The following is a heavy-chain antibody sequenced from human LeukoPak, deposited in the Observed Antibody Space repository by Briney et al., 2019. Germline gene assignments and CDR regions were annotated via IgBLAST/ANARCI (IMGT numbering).Heavy chain of an antibody. CDR2: ISSSSSYI. Sequence: GGSLRLSCAASGFTFSSYSMHWVRQAPGKGLEWVSSISSSSSYIYYADSVKGRFTISRDNAKNSLYLQMNSLRAEDTAVYYCARSDQLLSHFDYWGQGTLVTVSS. J-gene: IGHJ4*02. V-gene: IGHV3-21*01. CDR1: GFTFSSYS. D-gene: IGHD2-2*01. CDR3: ARSDQLLSHFDY.